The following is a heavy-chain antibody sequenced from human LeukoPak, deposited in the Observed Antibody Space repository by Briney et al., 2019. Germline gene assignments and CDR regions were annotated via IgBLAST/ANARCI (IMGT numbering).Heavy chain of an antibody. J-gene: IGHJ4*02. CDR3: ARGVVWGSSWPFDY. V-gene: IGHV4-4*02. CDR2: IYHSGST. D-gene: IGHD6-13*01. Sequence: ASETLSLTCAVSGGSISSSNWWSWVRQPPGKGLEWIGEIYHSGSTNYNPSLKSRVTISVDKSKNQFSLKLSSVTAADTAVYYCARGVVWGSSWPFDYWGQGTLVTVSS. CDR1: GGSISSSNW.